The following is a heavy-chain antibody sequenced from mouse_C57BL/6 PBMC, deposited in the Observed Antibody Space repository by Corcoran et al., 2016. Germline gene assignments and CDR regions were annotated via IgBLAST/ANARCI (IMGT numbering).Heavy chain of an antibody. CDR2: IYPGSGNT. Sequence: QVQLKQSGAELVRPGASVKLSCKASGYTFTDYYMNWVKQRPGQGLEWMARIYPGSGNTYYNEKFKGKATLTAEKYSSTAYMKLSSLTSEDSAVYFCARTDGYWWFAYWGQGTLVTVSA. V-gene: IGHV1-76*01. J-gene: IGHJ3*01. CDR3: ARTDGYWWFAY. CDR1: GYTFTDYY. D-gene: IGHD2-3*01.